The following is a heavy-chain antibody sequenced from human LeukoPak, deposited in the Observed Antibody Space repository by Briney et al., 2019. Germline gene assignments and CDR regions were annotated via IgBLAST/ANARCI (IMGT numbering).Heavy chain of an antibody. D-gene: IGHD3-22*01. CDR2: IYYSGST. CDR1: GGSISSYY. V-gene: IGHV4-59*08. J-gene: IGHJ4*02. Sequence: SETLSLTCTVSGGSISSYYWSWIRQPPGKGLEWIGYIYYSGSTNYNPSLKSRVTISVDTSKNQFSLKLSSVTAADTAVYYCARHFYDSSGYYWDYWGQGTLVTVSS. CDR3: ARHFYDSSGYYWDY.